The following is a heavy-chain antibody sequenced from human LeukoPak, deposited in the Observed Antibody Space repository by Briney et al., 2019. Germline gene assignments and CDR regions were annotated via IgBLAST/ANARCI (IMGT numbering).Heavy chain of an antibody. CDR3: TRVGYIDEGIDY. CDR2: ISSSSTYI. CDR1: GFTFSSYS. V-gene: IGHV3-21*06. Sequence: GGSLRLSCAASGFTFSSYSMNWVRQAPGKGLEWVSSISSSSTYIYYADSVKGRFTISRDNAKNSLYLQMNSLRAEDTAIYYCTRVGYIDEGIDYWGQGTLVTVSS. J-gene: IGHJ4*02. D-gene: IGHD5-24*01.